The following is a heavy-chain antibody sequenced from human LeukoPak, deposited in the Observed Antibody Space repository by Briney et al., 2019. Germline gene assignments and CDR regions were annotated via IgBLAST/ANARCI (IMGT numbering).Heavy chain of an antibody. V-gene: IGHV3-66*01. CDR3: ALNSGINYETDF. CDR1: GFTVSFNY. D-gene: IGHD1-26*01. Sequence: PGGSLRLSCAASGFTVSFNYMSWARQAPGKGLEWVSVIYNGGATKYADSVKGRFTISRDNSKNTVYLQMNSLRAEDTAVYYCALNSGINYETDFWGQGTLVTVSS. J-gene: IGHJ4*02. CDR2: IYNGGAT.